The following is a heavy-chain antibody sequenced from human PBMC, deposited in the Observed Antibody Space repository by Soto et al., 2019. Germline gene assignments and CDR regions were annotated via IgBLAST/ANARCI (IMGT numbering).Heavy chain of an antibody. Sequence: QVQLVQSGAEVKKPGSSVKVSCKASGGTFSSYAISWVRQAPGQGLEWMGGIIPIFGTANYAQKFQGRVTITADESTSTAYMELSSLRSEDTAVYYCARDSGYYGAGSYYNGQFAYWGQGTLVTVSS. CDR2: IIPIFGTA. CDR3: ARDSGYYGAGSYYNGQFAY. J-gene: IGHJ4*02. D-gene: IGHD3-10*01. CDR1: GGTFSSYA. V-gene: IGHV1-69*01.